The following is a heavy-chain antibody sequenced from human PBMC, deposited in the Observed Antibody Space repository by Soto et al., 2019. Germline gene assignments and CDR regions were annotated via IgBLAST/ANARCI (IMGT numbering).Heavy chain of an antibody. Sequence: SETLSLTCAVSGGSISSGGYSWSWIRQPPGKGLEWIGYIYHSGSTYYNPSLKSRVTISVDRSKNQFSLKLSSVTAADTAVYYFLGSGYYHHSLLAVCGQGSTVPGSS. CDR2: IYHSGST. J-gene: IGHJ6*02. D-gene: IGHD3-22*01. V-gene: IGHV4-30-2*01. CDR1: GGSISSGGYS. CDR3: LGSGYYHHSLLAV.